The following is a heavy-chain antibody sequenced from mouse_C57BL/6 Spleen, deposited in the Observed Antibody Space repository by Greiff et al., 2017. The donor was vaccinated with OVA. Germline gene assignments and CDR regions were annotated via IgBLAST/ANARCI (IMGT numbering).Heavy chain of an antibody. J-gene: IGHJ4*01. Sequence: EVKLEESGGGLVKPGGSLKLSCAASGFTFSSYAMSWVRQTPEKRLEWVATISDGGSYTYYPDNVKGRFTISRDNAKNNLYLQMSHLKSEDTAMYYCARDHYGNYAMDYWGQGTSVTVSS. CDR3: ARDHYGNYAMDY. V-gene: IGHV5-4*01. CDR2: ISDGGSYT. CDR1: GFTFSSYA. D-gene: IGHD2-1*01.